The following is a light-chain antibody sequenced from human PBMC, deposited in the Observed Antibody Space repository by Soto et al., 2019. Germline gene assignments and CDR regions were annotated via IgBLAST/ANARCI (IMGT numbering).Light chain of an antibody. CDR2: DVS. CDR1: SSDLTYNS. V-gene: IGLV2-14*01. J-gene: IGLJ1*01. CDR3: SSSTPTRGLV. Sequence: QSALTQPASVSGSVGQSISISCTEDSSDLTYNSVSWHQHHPHKAPKLIIYDVSYRPSGVSTRFSGSQSAGSASLTISGLQAEDEADYYCSSSTPTRGLVFGSGTKVTVL.